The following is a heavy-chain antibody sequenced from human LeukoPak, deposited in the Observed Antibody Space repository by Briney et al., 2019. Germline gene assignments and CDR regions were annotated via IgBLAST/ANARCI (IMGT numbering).Heavy chain of an antibody. CDR1: GGSISSYY. CDR3: ASGLSLLFGVGNAFDI. V-gene: IGHV4-59*01. Sequence: KSSETLSLTCTVSGGSISSYYWSWIRQPPGKGLEWIGYIYYSGSTNYNPSLKSRVTISVDTSKNQFSLKLSSVTAADTAVYYCASGLSLLFGVGNAFDIWGQGTMVTVSS. J-gene: IGHJ3*02. D-gene: IGHD3-3*01. CDR2: IYYSGST.